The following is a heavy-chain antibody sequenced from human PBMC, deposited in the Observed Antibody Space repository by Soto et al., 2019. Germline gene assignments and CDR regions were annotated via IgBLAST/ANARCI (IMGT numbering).Heavy chain of an antibody. Sequence: PGGSQILSCAASGCTFSNYWMHWVRQAPGKGLVWVSRINGDGSSTNYADSVKGRFTISRDNAKNTLYLQMNSLRVEDTAVYYCAIGPYDYWGQGTLVTVSS. V-gene: IGHV3-74*01. CDR3: AIGPYDY. J-gene: IGHJ4*02. CDR1: GCTFSNYW. CDR2: INGDGSST.